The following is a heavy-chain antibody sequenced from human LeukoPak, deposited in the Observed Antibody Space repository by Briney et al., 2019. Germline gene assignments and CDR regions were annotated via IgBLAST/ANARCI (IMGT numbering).Heavy chain of an antibody. D-gene: IGHD5-18*01. V-gene: IGHV4-61*01. CDR2: KYYSGST. CDR3: ARGRSYGFDFDS. CDR1: GVSINTCCYD. J-gene: IGHJ4*02. Sequence: SETLSLTCAVSGVSINTCCYDWTWIRQPPGKGLEWIGYKYYSGSTRYNSSLRSRLTISLDTSKNQFSLRLTSVTAADTAVYYCARGRSYGFDFDSWSQGTLVIVSS.